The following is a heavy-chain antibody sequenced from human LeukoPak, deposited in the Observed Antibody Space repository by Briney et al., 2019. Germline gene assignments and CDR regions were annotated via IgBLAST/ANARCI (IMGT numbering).Heavy chain of an antibody. CDR1: GFTFSSYA. CDR3: AREEDYYYYMDV. V-gene: IGHV3-30-3*01. J-gene: IGHJ6*03. CDR2: ISYDGSSA. Sequence: PGGSLRLSCAASGFTFSSYAMHWVRQAPGKGLEWVAVISYDGSSAYYADSVKGRFTISRDNSKNTLYLQMNSLRAEDTAVYYCAREEDYYYYMDVWGKGTTVTVSS.